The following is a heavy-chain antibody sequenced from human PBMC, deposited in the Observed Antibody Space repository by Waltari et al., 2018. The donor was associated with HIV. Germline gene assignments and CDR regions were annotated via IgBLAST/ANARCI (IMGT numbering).Heavy chain of an antibody. CDR1: GGSISSTSNN. D-gene: IGHD5-12*01. J-gene: IGHJ5*02. CDR2: VYYSGNT. CDR3: ARRYSGYGGRHPWFDP. Sequence: QLKLQESGPGLAKPSETLSLTCIVSGGSISSTSNNWAWIRQPPGKGLEWIGSVYYSGNTYYRPSLKSRVTISVDTSKNQFSLRLGSVTAADTAVYYCARRYSGYGGRHPWFDPWGQGTL. V-gene: IGHV4-39*01.